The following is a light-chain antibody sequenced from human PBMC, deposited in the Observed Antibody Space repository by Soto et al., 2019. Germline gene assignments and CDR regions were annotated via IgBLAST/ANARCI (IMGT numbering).Light chain of an antibody. CDR2: GDF. Sequence: QSVLTQPPSVSGAPGQRVTISCTGSSSNIGAGYDVHWYQQLPGTAPKLLIYGDFNRPSGVTDRFSGSKSGTSASLAITGLQAEDEADYYCQPYDSSLTGSVFGGGTKVTVL. CDR1: SSNIGAGYD. V-gene: IGLV1-40*01. J-gene: IGLJ2*01. CDR3: QPYDSSLTGSV.